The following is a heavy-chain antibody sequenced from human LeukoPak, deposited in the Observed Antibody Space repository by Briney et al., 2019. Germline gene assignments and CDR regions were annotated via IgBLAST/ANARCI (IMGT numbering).Heavy chain of an antibody. CDR2: INKDSKYI. CDR3: AKGRYSNYGDNLDY. D-gene: IGHD4-4*01. Sequence: GGSLKLSCSASGFTFSDSPMNWVRQAPGKGLQWLSYINKDSKYIYYSESVRGRFTISRDNAKNTLYLQMNSLRAEDTAVYYCAKGRYSNYGDNLDYWGQGTLVTVSS. J-gene: IGHJ4*02. V-gene: IGHV3-21*05. CDR1: GFTFSDSP.